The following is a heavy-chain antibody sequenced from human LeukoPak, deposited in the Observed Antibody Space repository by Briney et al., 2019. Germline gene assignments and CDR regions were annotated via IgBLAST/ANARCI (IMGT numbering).Heavy chain of an antibody. V-gene: IGHV3-48*01. CDR3: ARGSTYYDSSGQVPFDY. Sequence: GGSLRLSCAASGFTFSTYSMNWVRQAPGKGLEWVSYISSSSSTIYYADSVKGRFTVSRDNAKNSLYLQMNSLRAEDTAVYYCARGSTYYDSSGQVPFDYWGQGTLVTVSS. D-gene: IGHD3-22*01. CDR2: ISSSSSTI. CDR1: GFTFSTYS. J-gene: IGHJ4*02.